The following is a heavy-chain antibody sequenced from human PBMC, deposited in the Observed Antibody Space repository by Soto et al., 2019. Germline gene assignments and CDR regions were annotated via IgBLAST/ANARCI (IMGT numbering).Heavy chain of an antibody. D-gene: IGHD6-13*01. CDR3: ARDRSSSSWYGRTRFDP. V-gene: IGHV1-18*01. CDR1: GYTFTSYG. J-gene: IGHJ5*02. CDR2: ISAYNGNT. Sequence: QVQLVQSGAEVKKPGASVKVSCKASGYTFTSYGISWVRQAPGQGLEWMGWISAYNGNTNYAQKPQSRVTMTTDTSTSTAYMELRSLRSDDTAVYYCARDRSSSSWYGRTRFDPWGQGTLVTVSS.